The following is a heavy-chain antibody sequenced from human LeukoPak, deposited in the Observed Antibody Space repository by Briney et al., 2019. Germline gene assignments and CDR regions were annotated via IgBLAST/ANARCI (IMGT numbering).Heavy chain of an antibody. J-gene: IGHJ4*02. CDR1: GFTVSSNY. Sequence: GGSLRLSCAASGFTVSSNYMSWVRQAPGKGLEWVSVIYSGVSTYYADSVKGRFTISRDNSKNTLYLQMNSLRAEDTAVYYCARVEGGYSYGYLDYWGQGTLVTVSS. V-gene: IGHV3-53*01. CDR2: IYSGVST. D-gene: IGHD5-18*01. CDR3: ARVEGGYSYGYLDY.